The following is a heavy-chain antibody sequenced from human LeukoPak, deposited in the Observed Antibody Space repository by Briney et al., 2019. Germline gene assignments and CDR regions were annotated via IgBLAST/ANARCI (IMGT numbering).Heavy chain of an antibody. J-gene: IGHJ4*02. Sequence: ASGTLSLTCTVSGDSINSLDLWSWVRQPPGKGLEWIGEMYLSGTTHSNPSVKSRVTISIDKSKNQFFLNLSSVTAADTAVYYCARAYGSYSPWDLWGQGTLVTVSS. D-gene: IGHD1-26*01. CDR2: MYLSGTT. CDR3: ARAYGSYSPWDL. V-gene: IGHV4-4*02. CDR1: GDSINSLDL.